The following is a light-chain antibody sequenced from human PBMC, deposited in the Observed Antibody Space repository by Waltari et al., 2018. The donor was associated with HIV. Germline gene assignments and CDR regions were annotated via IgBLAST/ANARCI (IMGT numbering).Light chain of an antibody. V-gene: IGLV3-9*01. Sequence: SYEVTQPLSVSVALGQTATITCGGTNIGTKNVHWYRQKPGQAPVLVIYRDANRPSGVPEQVSGSNAGNRATRTISRAQAGDEADYYCHVWDSNTEIFGTGTKVTVL. CDR3: HVWDSNTEI. CDR2: RDA. J-gene: IGLJ1*01. CDR1: NIGTKN.